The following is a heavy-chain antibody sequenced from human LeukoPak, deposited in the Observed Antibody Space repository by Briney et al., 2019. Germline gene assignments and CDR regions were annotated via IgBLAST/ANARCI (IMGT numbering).Heavy chain of an antibody. J-gene: IGHJ4*02. V-gene: IGHV3-48*01. CDR3: ARDIVGYGTKDPFDY. D-gene: IGHD2-8*01. Sequence: GGSLRLSCAASGFTFSSYAMSWVRQAPGKGLEWVSYISSSSSTIYYADSVKGRFTISRDNAKNSLYLQMNSLRAEDTAVYYCARDIVGYGTKDPFDYWGQGTLVTASS. CDR1: GFTFSSYA. CDR2: ISSSSSTI.